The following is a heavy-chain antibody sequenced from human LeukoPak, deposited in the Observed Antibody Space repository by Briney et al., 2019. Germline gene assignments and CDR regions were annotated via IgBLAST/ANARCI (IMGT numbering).Heavy chain of an antibody. V-gene: IGHV1-24*01. J-gene: IGHJ4*02. D-gene: IGHD3-3*01. CDR2: FDPEDGET. Sequence: ASVKVSCKVSGYTLTELSMHWVRQAPGKGLEWMGGFDPEDGETIYAQKFQGRVSMTEDTSTDTAYMELSSLRSEDTAVYYCATVAFEVVYSRGYYFDYWGQRTLVTVSS. CDR3: ATVAFEVVYSRGYYFDY. CDR1: GYTLTELS.